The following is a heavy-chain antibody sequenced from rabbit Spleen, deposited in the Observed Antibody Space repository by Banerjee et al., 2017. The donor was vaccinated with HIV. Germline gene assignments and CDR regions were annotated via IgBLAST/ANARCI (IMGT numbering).Heavy chain of an antibody. CDR1: GFSFNNNYY. V-gene: IGHV1S45*01. Sequence: QEQLVESGGDLVKPGASLTLTCTASGFSFNNNYYMCWVRQAPGKGLEYIACIYAGSSVSTYYANWAKGRFTISKTSSTTVTLQMTSLTAADTATYFCARFYAGYGDFGHAAMWGPGTLVTVS. D-gene: IGHD7-1*01. J-gene: IGHJ4*01. CDR3: ARFYAGYGDFGHAAM. CDR2: IYAGSSVST.